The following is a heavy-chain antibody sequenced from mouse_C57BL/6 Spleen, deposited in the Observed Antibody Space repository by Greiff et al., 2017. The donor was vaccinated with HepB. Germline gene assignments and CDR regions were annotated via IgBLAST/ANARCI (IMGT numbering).Heavy chain of an antibody. CDR2: ISYDGSN. CDR3: ARGTGTGFDY. D-gene: IGHD4-1*01. Sequence: VQLKQSGPGLVKPSQSLSLTCSVTGYSITSGYYWNWIRQFPGNKLEWMGYISYDGSNNYNPSLKNRISITRDTSKNQFFLTLNSVTTEDTATYYCARGTGTGFDYWGQGTTLTVSS. J-gene: IGHJ2*01. V-gene: IGHV3-6*01. CDR1: GYSITSGYY.